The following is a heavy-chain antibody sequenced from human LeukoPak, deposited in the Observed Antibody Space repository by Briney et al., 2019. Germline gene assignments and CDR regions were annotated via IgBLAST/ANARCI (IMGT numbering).Heavy chain of an antibody. J-gene: IGHJ4*02. CDR2: INPSGGST. Sequence: GASVKVSCKASGYTFTSYYMHWVRQAPGQGLGWMGIINPSGGSTSYAQKFQGRVTMARDTSTSTVYMELSSLRSEDTAVYYCARDFLESVSAGAAFDYWGQGTLVTVSS. CDR1: GYTFTSYY. V-gene: IGHV1-46*01. D-gene: IGHD3-3*01. CDR3: ARDFLESVSAGAAFDY.